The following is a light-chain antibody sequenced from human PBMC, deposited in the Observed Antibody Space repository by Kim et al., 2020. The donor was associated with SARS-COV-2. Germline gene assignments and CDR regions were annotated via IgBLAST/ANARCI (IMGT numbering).Light chain of an antibody. CDR2: GKS. Sequence: SSELTQDPAVSVALGQTVRITCQGDSLRNYYASWYQQKPGQAPVVVIYGKSNRLSGIPDRFSGSTSGNTASLTITGAQAEDEAVYYCNSRDSSTNHLVFGGGTQLTVL. V-gene: IGLV3-19*01. CDR1: SLRNYY. CDR3: NSRDSSTNHLV. J-gene: IGLJ2*01.